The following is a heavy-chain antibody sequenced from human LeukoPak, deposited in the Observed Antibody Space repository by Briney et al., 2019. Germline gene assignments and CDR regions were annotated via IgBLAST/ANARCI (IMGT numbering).Heavy chain of an antibody. CDR1: GVSISNGNYC. CDR3: ARSHYDSSGSPIFGLGVDY. CDR2: IYHTGNT. Sequence: SETLSLTCSVSGVSISNGNYCWGWIRQSPGKGLEWIGCIYHTGNTYYNPSLKSRVTISLDRSENQFSLKLTSVTAADTAVYYCARSHYDSSGSPIFGLGVDYWGQGTLVTVSS. V-gene: IGHV4-30-2*06. J-gene: IGHJ4*02. D-gene: IGHD3-22*01.